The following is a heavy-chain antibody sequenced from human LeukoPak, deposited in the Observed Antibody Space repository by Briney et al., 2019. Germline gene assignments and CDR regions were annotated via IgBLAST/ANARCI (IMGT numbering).Heavy chain of an antibody. D-gene: IGHD3-22*01. CDR2: ISGSGGST. Sequence: GSLRLSCAASGFTFTIYAMSWVRQAPGKGLEWVSGISGSGGSTYYADSVQGRFTISRDNSKNTLYLQMNSLRAEDTAVYYCAKAPTQYYDSSGTKGYFDYWGQGTLVAVSS. J-gene: IGHJ4*02. CDR3: AKAPTQYYDSSGTKGYFDY. V-gene: IGHV3-23*01. CDR1: GFTFTIYA.